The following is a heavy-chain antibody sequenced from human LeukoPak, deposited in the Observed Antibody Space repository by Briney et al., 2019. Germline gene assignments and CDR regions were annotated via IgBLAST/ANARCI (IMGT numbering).Heavy chain of an antibody. V-gene: IGHV3-15*01. Sequence: GGSLRLSCAPSGLNFNNAWMTWVHQAPGKGLEWVGRLKSKTDGGTRDYAAPVKGRFTISRDDSKNTLYLQMNSLKTEDTAVYYCTTGGLGGDYFSTLGGWGQGTLVTVSS. CDR3: TTGGLGGDYFSTLGG. J-gene: IGHJ4*02. D-gene: IGHD4-17*01. CDR1: GLNFNNAW. CDR2: LKSKTDGGTR.